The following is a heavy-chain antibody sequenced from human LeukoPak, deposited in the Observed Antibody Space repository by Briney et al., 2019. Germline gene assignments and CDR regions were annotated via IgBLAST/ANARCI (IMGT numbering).Heavy chain of an antibody. Sequence: PSETLSLTCTVSGGSINIYYWSWIRQPPGKGLEWIGYIYYNGRTNYNPSLKSRVTISVDTSKNQFSLKLSSVTAADTAVYYCARAPRGVVVKSDAFDIWGQGTMVTVSS. J-gene: IGHJ3*02. CDR2: IYYNGRT. V-gene: IGHV4-59*01. CDR3: ARAPRGVVVKSDAFDI. D-gene: IGHD2-15*01. CDR1: GGSINIYY.